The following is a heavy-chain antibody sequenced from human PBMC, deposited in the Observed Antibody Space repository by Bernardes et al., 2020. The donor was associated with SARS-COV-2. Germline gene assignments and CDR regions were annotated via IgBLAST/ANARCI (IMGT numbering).Heavy chain of an antibody. D-gene: IGHD3-10*01. J-gene: IGHJ5*02. CDR3: AANYGSGYNWFDP. Sequence: AAAKVSCKASGYTFTSYYMHWVRQAPGQGLEWMGIINPSGGSTSYAQKFQGRVTMTRDTSTSTVYMELSSLRSEDTAVYYCAANYGSGYNWFDPWGQGTLVTVS. CDR1: GYTFTSYY. V-gene: IGHV1-46*01. CDR2: INPSGGST.